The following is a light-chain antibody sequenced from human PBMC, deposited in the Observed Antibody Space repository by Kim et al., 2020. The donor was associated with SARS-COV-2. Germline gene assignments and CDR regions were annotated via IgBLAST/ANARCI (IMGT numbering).Light chain of an antibody. V-gene: IGLV3-19*01. CDR1: SLRSYY. Sequence: LGQTVRITCQGDSLRSYYASWFQQKPGQAPVLVIYGKNNRPSGIPDRFSGSSSGNTASLTITGAQAEDEADYYCNSRDSSGNHLGVFGGGTKLTVL. J-gene: IGLJ3*02. CDR2: GKN. CDR3: NSRDSSGNHLGV.